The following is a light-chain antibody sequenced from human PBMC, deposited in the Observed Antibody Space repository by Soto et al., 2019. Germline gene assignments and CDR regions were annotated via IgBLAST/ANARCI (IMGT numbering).Light chain of an antibody. CDR2: GAS. J-gene: IGKJ4*01. V-gene: IGKV3-20*01. CDR1: QSVSSY. CDR3: QQYGSSPGT. Sequence: EIVLTQSPGTLSLSPGERATLSCRASQSVSSYLAWYQQKRGQAPRLLISGASSRATGIPDRFSGSGSGTDFTLTISRLEPEDFAMYYCQQYGSSPGTFGGGTKVEIK.